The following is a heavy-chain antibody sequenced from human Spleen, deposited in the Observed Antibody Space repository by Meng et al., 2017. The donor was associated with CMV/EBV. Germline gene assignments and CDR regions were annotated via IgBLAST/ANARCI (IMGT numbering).Heavy chain of an antibody. J-gene: IGHJ5*02. CDR3: AHRPPNRPHIVVVPALNWFDP. D-gene: IGHD2-2*01. CDR2: IYWNDDK. CDR1: GFSLSTSGVG. V-gene: IGHV2-5*01. Sequence: SGPTLVKPTQTLTLTCTFSGFSLSTSGVGVGWIRQPPGKALEWLALIYWNDDKRYSPSLKSRLTITKDTSKNQVVLTMTNMDPVDTATYYCAHRPPNRPHIVVVPALNWFDPWGQGTLVTVSS.